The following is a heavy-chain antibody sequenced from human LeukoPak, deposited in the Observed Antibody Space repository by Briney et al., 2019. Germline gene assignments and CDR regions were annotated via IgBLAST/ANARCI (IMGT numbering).Heavy chain of an antibody. CDR2: ISYDGSNK. J-gene: IGHJ4*02. D-gene: IGHD2-2*01. CDR3: ARKGSTSYDSPDSDY. V-gene: IGHV3-30-3*01. Sequence: GRSLRLSCAASGFTFSSYAMHWVRQAPGKGLEWVAVISYDGSNKYYADSVKGRFTISRDNSKNTLYLQMNSLRAEDTAEYYCARKGSTSYDSPDSDYWGQGTLVTVSS. CDR1: GFTFSSYA.